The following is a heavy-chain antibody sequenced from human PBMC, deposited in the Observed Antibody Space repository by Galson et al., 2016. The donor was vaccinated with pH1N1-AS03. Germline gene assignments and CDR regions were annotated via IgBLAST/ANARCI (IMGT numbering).Heavy chain of an antibody. J-gene: IGHJ5*02. CDR1: GYSISSGYC. V-gene: IGHV4-38-2*01. CDR2: IYHSGST. Sequence: ETLSLTCAVSGYSISSGYCWGWIRQPPGKGLEWIGSIYHSGSTYYNPSLKSRVTISIDTSKNQFSLKLSSVTAADTALYYCARSPRTIAVAGTFPSRFDPWGQGMLVTVSS. CDR3: ARSPRTIAVAGTFPSRFDP. D-gene: IGHD6-19*01.